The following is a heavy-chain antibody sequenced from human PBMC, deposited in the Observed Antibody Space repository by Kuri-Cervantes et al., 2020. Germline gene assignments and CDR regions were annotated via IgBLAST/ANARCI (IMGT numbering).Heavy chain of an antibody. J-gene: IGHJ3*02. CDR1: GYTFTYRY. V-gene: IGHV1-45*02. Sequence: SVKVSCKASGYTFTYRYLHWVRQAPGQALEWMGWITPFNGNTNYAQKFQDRVTMTRDTAISTAYMELSSLRSEDTAVYYCARTGGEGYTSDEAFDIWGQGTMVTVSS. CDR2: ITPFNGNT. D-gene: IGHD5-24*01. CDR3: ARTGGEGYTSDEAFDI.